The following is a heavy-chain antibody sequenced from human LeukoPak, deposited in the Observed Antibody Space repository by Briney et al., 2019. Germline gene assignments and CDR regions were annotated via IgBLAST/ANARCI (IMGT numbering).Heavy chain of an antibody. D-gene: IGHD6-25*01. V-gene: IGHV4-34*01. CDR2: VNHSGST. Sequence: PSETLSLTCAVYGGSFSGYYWSWIRQPPGKGLEWIGEVNHSGSTNYNPSLRSRVSISVDTSKNQFSLKLSSMTAADTAVYFCATIQRDHAFDIWGQGTMVTVSS. CDR3: ATIQRDHAFDI. J-gene: IGHJ3*02. CDR1: GGSFSGYY.